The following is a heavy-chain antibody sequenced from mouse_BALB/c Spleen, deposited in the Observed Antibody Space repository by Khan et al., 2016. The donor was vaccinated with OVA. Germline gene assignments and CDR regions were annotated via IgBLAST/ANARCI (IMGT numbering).Heavy chain of an antibody. CDR1: GYTFTDYY. J-gene: IGHJ3*01. V-gene: IGHV1-77*01. D-gene: IGHD1-2*01. CDR3: ARRNYFGYTFAY. Sequence: QVRLQQSGAELARPGASVKLSCKASGYTFTDYYINWVKLRTGQGLEWIGEISPGSGDTYYNERFKGKATLTADKSSSTAYMQLSSLTSEDSAVYFCARRNYFGYTFAYWGQGTLVTVSA. CDR2: ISPGSGDT.